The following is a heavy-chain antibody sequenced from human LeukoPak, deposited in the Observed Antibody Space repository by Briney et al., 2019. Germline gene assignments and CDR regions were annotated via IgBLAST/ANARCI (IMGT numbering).Heavy chain of an antibody. CDR1: GFTFDDYT. D-gene: IGHD6-13*01. CDR3: TKGGRYSTSSHNYDY. CDR2: ISWDGGNT. J-gene: IGHJ4*02. Sequence: PGGSLRLSCAASGFTFDDYTMHWVRHAPGKGLEWVSLISWDGGNTYYADSVKGRFTISRDNSKNSLYLQMNSLRTEDTALYYCTKGGRYSTSSHNYDYWGQGTLVTVSS. V-gene: IGHV3-43*01.